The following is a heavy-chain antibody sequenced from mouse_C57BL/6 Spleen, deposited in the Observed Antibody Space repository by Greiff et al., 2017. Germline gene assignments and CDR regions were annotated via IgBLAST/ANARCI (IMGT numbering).Heavy chain of an antibody. CDR2: INYDGSST. V-gene: IGHV5-16*01. CDR3: AREGGREDAMDY. J-gene: IGHJ4*01. CDR1: GFTFSDYY. D-gene: IGHD3-3*01. Sequence: EVKLMESEGGLVQPGSSMKLSCTASGFTFSDYYMAWVRQVPEKGLEWVANINYDGSSTYYLDSLKSRFIISRDNAKNILYLQMSSLKSEDTATYYCAREGGREDAMDYWGQGTSVTVSS.